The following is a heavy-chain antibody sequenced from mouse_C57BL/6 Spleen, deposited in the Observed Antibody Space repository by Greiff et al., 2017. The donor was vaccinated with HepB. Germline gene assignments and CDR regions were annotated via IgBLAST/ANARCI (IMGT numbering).Heavy chain of an antibody. CDR1: GYTFTDYY. D-gene: IGHD2-12*01. CDR2: INPNNGGT. J-gene: IGHJ4*01. V-gene: IGHV1-26*01. CDR3: ARYLTRAMDY. Sequence: EVQLQQSGPELVKPGASVKISCKASGYTFTDYYMNWVKQSHGKSLEWIGDINPNNGGTSYNQKFKGKATLTVDKSSSTAYMELRSLTSEDSAVYYCARYLTRAMDYWGQGTSVTVSS.